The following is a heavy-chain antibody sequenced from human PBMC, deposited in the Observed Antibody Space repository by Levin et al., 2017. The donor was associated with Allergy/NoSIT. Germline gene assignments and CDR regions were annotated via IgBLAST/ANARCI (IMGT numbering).Heavy chain of an antibody. CDR1: GGTFSSYA. CDR2: IIPIFGTA. J-gene: IGHJ4*02. V-gene: IGHV1-69*13. D-gene: IGHD2-2*01. CDR3: ARGGYQLLPFDS. Sequence: GASVKVSCKASGGTFSSYAISWVRQAPGQGLEWMGGIIPIFGTANYAQKFQGRVTITADESTSTAYMELSSLRSEDTAVYYCARGGYQLLPFDSWGQGPLVTVSS.